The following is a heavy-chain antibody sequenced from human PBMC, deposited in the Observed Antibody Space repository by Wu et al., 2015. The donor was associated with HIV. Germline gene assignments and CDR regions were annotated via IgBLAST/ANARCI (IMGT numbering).Heavy chain of an antibody. V-gene: IGHV1-2*02. J-gene: IGHJ6*03. D-gene: IGHD5-24*01. CDR3: ARQLEKGYYYYMDV. Sequence: QVQLVQSGAEVKKPGASVKVSCKASGYTFTAHYIHWVRQAPGQGLEWMGWINPNNGDTNYAQKFQGRVTMTRDTSITTAYMNLSRLRSDDTAIYYCARQLEKGYYYYMDVWGKGTTVTVSS. CDR1: GYTFTAHY. CDR2: INPNNGDT.